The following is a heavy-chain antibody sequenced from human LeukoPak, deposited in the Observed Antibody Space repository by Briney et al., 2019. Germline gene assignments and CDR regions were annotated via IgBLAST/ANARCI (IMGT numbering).Heavy chain of an antibody. J-gene: IGHJ4*02. V-gene: IGHV1-24*01. CDR1: GYTLTELS. D-gene: IGHD2-2*01. Sequence: ASVKVSCKVSGYTLTELSMHWVRQAPGKGLEWMGGFDPEDGETIYAQKFQGRVTITADESTSTAYMELSSLRSEDTAVYYCARNPIDSARDPDIVVVPAAMPLDYWGQGTLVTVSS. CDR2: FDPEDGET. CDR3: ARNPIDSARDPDIVVVPAAMPLDY.